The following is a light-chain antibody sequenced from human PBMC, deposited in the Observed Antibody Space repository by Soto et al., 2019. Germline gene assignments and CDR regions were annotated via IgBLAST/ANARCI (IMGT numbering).Light chain of an antibody. Sequence: DIVMTQSPDSLAVYLGERATINCKSSQSVLYSSNNKNYLAWYQQKPGQPPKQLIYWASTRESGVPDRFSGSGSVTDFTLTISSLQAEDVAVYYCQQYYSTPWTFGQGTKVEIK. J-gene: IGKJ1*01. CDR2: WAS. CDR1: QSVLYSSNNKNY. CDR3: QQYYSTPWT. V-gene: IGKV4-1*01.